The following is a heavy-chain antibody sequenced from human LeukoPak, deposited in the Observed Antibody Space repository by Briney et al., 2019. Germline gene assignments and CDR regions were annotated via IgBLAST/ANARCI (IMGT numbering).Heavy chain of an antibody. V-gene: IGHV3-11*05. Sequence: GGSLRLSCAASRFSFSDYYMSWIRQAPGKGLEWVSDISNSRSHTNYADSVKGRFTISRDNSKSIVFLQLNSLRAEDTALYYCARDLHYYVAMDVWGQGTTVYVSS. CDR2: ISNSRSHT. CDR1: RFSFSDYY. CDR3: ARDLHYYVAMDV. J-gene: IGHJ6*02. D-gene: IGHD3-10*02.